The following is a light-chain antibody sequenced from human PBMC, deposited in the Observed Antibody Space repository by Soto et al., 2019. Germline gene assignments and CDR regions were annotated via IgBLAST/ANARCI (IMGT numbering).Light chain of an antibody. V-gene: IGKV3-20*01. CDR1: QSVSSSY. J-gene: IGKJ4*01. CDR3: QQYGSSPVT. Sequence: EIVLTQSPGTLSLSPGERATLSCRASQSVSSSYLAWYQQKPGQAPRLLIYGASSRATGIPDRFSGSGSGTEFTLTISRLEPADFAVYYCQQYGSSPVTFGGGTKVEIK. CDR2: GAS.